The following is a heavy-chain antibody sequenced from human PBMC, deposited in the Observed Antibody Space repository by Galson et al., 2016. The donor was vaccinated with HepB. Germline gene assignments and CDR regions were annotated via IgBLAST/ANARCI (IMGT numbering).Heavy chain of an antibody. CDR1: GFTFTSSA. D-gene: IGHD1-26*01. V-gene: IGHV1-58*01. Sequence: QSGAEVKKPGESLKISCKASGFTFTSSAVQWVRQARGQRLEWIGWIVFGSGDSSYAQKFHERVTITRDMSTSTAYMELRSLRSEDTAVYYCAADYGWEREYAFDTWGQGTMVTVSS. CDR2: IVFGSGDS. J-gene: IGHJ3*02. CDR3: AADYGWEREYAFDT.